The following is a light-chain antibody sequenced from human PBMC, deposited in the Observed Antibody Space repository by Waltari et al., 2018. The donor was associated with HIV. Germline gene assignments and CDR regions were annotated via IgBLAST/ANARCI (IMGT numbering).Light chain of an antibody. CDR3: AAWDDTLNGL. CDR2: SNN. J-gene: IGLJ2*01. Sequence: QSVLTQPASASGTPGQDVTISSSWNNSNIGTNTVNWYQQFPGAAPKLLIYSNNQRPSGFPARFSGSKSGTSASLAISGLQSEDEADYFCAAWDDTLNGLFGGGTKLTVL. V-gene: IGLV1-44*01. CDR1: NSNIGTNT.